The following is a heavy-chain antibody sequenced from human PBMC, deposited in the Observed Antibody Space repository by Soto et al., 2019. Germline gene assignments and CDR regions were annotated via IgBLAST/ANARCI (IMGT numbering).Heavy chain of an antibody. CDR3: TTGIYYDLLTGYHDVAY. J-gene: IGHJ4*02. V-gene: IGHV3-15*01. Sequence: GGSLRLSCAASGFNLSHPWMTWVRQAAGKGLEWVGRIKSETDGGTADYAVPVKGRITISRDDSKNTVYLQMNSLKTEDTAVYYCTTGIYYDLLTGYHDVAYWGQGTLVTVSS. CDR2: IKSETDGGTA. D-gene: IGHD3-9*01. CDR1: GFNLSHPW.